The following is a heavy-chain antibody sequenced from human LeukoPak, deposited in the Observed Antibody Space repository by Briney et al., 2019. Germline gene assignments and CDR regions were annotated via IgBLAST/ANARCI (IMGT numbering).Heavy chain of an antibody. J-gene: IGHJ3*02. CDR3: ARAKFDSSRYYYRGFDI. CDR2: SSSNI. Sequence: PGGSLRLSCAASGFTFSSYSMNWVRQAPGKGLEWVSSSSSNIYYSDSMKGRFTISRDNAKNSLYLQMNSLRAEDTAVYYCARAKFDSSRYYYRGFDIWGQGTMVTVSS. D-gene: IGHD3-22*01. CDR1: GFTFSSYS. V-gene: IGHV3-21*01.